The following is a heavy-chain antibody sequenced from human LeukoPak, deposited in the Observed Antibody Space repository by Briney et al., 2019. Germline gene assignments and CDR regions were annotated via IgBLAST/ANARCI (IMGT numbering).Heavy chain of an antibody. CDR1: GYSFTSYW. D-gene: IGHD3-9*01. V-gene: IGHV5-51*01. Sequence: GESLKISCKGSGYSFTSYWIGWVRQMPGKGLEWMGIIYPGDSDTRYSPSFQCQVTISAGKSITTACLQWSSLQASDTAMYYCARQADYNVLTGYHKGHLDYWGQGTLVTVSS. J-gene: IGHJ4*02. CDR3: ARQADYNVLTGYHKGHLDY. CDR2: IYPGDSDT.